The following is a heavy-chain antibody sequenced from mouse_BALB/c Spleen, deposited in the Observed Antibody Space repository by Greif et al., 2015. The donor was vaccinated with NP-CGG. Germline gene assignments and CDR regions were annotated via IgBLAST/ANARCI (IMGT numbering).Heavy chain of an antibody. CDR3: TRDGGGNYPFAY. J-gene: IGHJ3*01. D-gene: IGHD2-1*01. V-gene: IGHV5-6-4*01. CDR1: GFTFSSYT. Sequence: EVKVEESGGGLVKPGGSLKLSCAASGFTFSSYTMSWVRQTPEKRLEWVATISSGGSYTYYPDSVKGRFTISRDNAKNTLYLQMSSLKSEDTAMYYCTRDGGGNYPFAYWGQGTLATVSA. CDR2: ISSGGSYT.